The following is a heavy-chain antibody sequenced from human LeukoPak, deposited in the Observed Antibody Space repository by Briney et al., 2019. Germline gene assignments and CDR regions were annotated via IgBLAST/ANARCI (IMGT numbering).Heavy chain of an antibody. J-gene: IGHJ4*02. V-gene: IGHV3-23*01. CDR2: ISGSGGGT. Sequence: GGSLRLSCAASGFTFSNSAMSWVRQAPGKGLEWVSAISGSGGGTYYADSVKGRFTISRDNSKNTLYVQMNSLRAADTAVYYCARRGRSSHNFDYWGQGTLVTVSS. CDR3: ARRGRSSHNFDY. D-gene: IGHD6-13*01. CDR1: GFTFSNSA.